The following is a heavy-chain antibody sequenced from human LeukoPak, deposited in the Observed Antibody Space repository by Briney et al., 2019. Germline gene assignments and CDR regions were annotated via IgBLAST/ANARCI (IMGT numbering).Heavy chain of an antibody. J-gene: IGHJ6*03. D-gene: IGHD1-26*01. CDR3: TTVKRGWSYKPREYYYYYMDV. V-gene: IGHV3-23*01. CDR1: GFTFSSCA. Sequence: GGSLRLSCAASGFTFSSCAMSWVRQAPGKGLEWVSAISGSGDRTHYADSVQGRFTISRDNSKNTLYLQMNSLRAEDTAVYYCTTVKRGWSYKPREYYYYYMDVWGKGTTVTVSS. CDR2: ISGSGDRT.